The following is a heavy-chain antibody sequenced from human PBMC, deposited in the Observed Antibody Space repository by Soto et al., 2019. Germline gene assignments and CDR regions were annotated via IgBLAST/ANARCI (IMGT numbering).Heavy chain of an antibody. V-gene: IGHV4-59*01. D-gene: IGHD3-16*01. CDR1: GGSISSYY. J-gene: IGHJ5*02. CDR2: IYYSGST. CDR3: AREGFGRGVWFDP. Sequence: QVQLQESGPGLVKPSETLSLTCTVSGGSISSYYWSWIRQPPGKGLEWIGYIYYSGSTNYNPSLKSGATAAVGMVNIHLCLKLSSVTAADTAVYYCAREGFGRGVWFDPWGQGTLVTVSS.